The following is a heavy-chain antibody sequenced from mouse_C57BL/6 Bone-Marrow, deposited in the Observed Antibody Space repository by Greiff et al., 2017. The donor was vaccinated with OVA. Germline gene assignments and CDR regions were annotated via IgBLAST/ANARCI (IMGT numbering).Heavy chain of an antibody. CDR1: GYTFTGYW. V-gene: IGHV1-9*01. J-gene: IGHJ3*01. Sequence: VHLVESGAELMKPGASVKLSCKATGYTFTGYWIEWVKQRPGHGLEWIGEILPGSGSTNYNEKFKGQATFTEDTSSNTAYMQHISLTTADSASDDCARSRYYGSSFAYWGQGTLATVSA. D-gene: IGHD1-1*01. CDR2: ILPGSGST. CDR3: ARSRYYGSSFAY.